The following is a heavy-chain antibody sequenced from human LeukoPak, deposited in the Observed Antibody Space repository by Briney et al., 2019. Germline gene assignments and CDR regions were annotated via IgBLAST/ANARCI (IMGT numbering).Heavy chain of an antibody. CDR1: GFTFSSYE. J-gene: IGHJ4*02. CDR2: ISSSGSCI. V-gene: IGHV3-48*03. CDR3: ARQISRYCSAGTCYTGWELYFDS. D-gene: IGHD2-15*01. Sequence: GGSLRLSCAASGFTFSSYEMNWVRQAPGKGLEWISYISSSGSCIDYADSVKGRLTISRDNAKNSLYLRMNSLRAEDTAIYHCARQISRYCSAGTCYTGWELYFDSWGQGTPVTVSS.